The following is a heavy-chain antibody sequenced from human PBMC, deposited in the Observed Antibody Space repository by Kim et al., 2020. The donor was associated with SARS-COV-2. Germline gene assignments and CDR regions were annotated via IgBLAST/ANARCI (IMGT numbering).Heavy chain of an antibody. Sequence: GGSLRLSCTASGFTFGDYAMSWVRQAPGKGLEWVGFIRSKGYGGTTEYAASGKGRFTISRDDSKSIAYLQMNSLKTEDTAVYYCTQDDFWSGYYNYWGQGTLVTVSS. V-gene: IGHV3-49*04. J-gene: IGHJ4*02. CDR3: TQDDFWSGYYNY. CDR2: IRSKGYGGTT. CDR1: GFTFGDYA. D-gene: IGHD3-3*01.